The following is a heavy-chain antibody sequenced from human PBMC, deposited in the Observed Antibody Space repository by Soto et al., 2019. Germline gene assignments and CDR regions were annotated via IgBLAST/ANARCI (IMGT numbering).Heavy chain of an antibody. V-gene: IGHV1-2*04. D-gene: IGHD3-22*01. J-gene: IGHJ4*02. CDR1: GYTFTGYY. CDR3: ARAGRTYYYDSSGYFGY. Sequence: QVRLVQSGAEVKKPGASVKVSCKASGYTFTGYYMHWVRQAPGQGLEWMGWINPNSGGTNYAQKFQGWVTMTRDTSISTAYMELSRLRSDDTAVYYCARAGRTYYYDSSGYFGYWGQGTLVTVSS. CDR2: INPNSGGT.